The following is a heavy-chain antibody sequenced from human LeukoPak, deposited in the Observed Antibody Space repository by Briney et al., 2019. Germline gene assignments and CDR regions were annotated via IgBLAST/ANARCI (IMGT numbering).Heavy chain of an antibody. CDR3: ARPYSAGTMIVDDYFDY. Sequence: LPGGSLRLSCAVSGLTFRNYGMHWVRQAPGKGLEWVAIIYYDGSEKYYVDSVKGRFTISRDNSKNTLYLQMNSLRAEDTAVYYCARPYSAGTMIVDDYFDYWGQGTLVTVSS. V-gene: IGHV3-33*01. CDR1: GLTFRNYG. CDR2: IYYDGSEK. D-gene: IGHD3-22*01. J-gene: IGHJ4*02.